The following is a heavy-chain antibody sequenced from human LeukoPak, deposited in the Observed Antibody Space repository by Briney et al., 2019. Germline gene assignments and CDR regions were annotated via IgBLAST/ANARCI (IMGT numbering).Heavy chain of an antibody. D-gene: IGHD1-26*01. J-gene: IGHJ4*02. CDR3: GRDLGGRSGL. CDR1: GFTFRTYW. V-gene: IGHV3-74*01. Sequence: PGGSLRLSCAVSGFTFRTYWMHWVRQVPGKGLVWVSRINEDGSITNYADSVTGRFRISRDNAENTLYLQMNSQRAEDTAVYYCGRDLGGRSGLWGQGTLVTVSS. CDR2: INEDGSIT.